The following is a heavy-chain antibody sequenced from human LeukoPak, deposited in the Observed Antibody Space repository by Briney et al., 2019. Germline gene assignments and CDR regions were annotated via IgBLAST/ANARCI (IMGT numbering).Heavy chain of an antibody. CDR3: ARAGGATGEADY. CDR1: GFTFSSYS. J-gene: IGHJ4*02. CDR2: ISSSSSYI. V-gene: IGHV3-21*01. Sequence: GGSLRLSCASSGFTFSSYSMNWVRQAPGKGLEWVSSISSSSSYIYYADSVKGRFTISRDNAKNSLYLQMNSLRAEDTAVYYCARAGGATGEADYWGQGTLVTVSS. D-gene: IGHD1-26*01.